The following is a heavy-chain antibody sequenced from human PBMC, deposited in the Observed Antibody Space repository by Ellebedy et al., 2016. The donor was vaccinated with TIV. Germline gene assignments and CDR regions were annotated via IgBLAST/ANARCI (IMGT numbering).Heavy chain of an antibody. J-gene: IGHJ3*02. CDR1: GDSISSLSYY. Sequence: SETLSLTCSVSGDSISSLSYYWGWIRQSPGKGLEWIATIYYSADTFSGSTHYNPSLKSRVTISVATSKNQFSLRLSSVTAADTAVYYCARRLAAGDFGAFDIWGQGTMVTVSP. CDR2: IYYSADTFSGST. V-gene: IGHV4-39*07. CDR3: ARRLAAGDFGAFDI. D-gene: IGHD6-25*01.